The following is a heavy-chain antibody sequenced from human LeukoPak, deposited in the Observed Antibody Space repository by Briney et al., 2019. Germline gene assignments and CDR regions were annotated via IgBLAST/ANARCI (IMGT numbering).Heavy chain of an antibody. CDR3: ARRVGYCSSTSCRVGWFDP. CDR2: IYYSGST. Sequence: SETLSLTCTVSGGSISSSSYYWGWIRQPPGKGLEWIGSIYYSGSTYYNPSLKSRVTISVDTSKNQFSLKLSSVTAADTAVYYCARRVGYCSSTSCRVGWFDPWGQGTLDTVSS. V-gene: IGHV4-39*01. J-gene: IGHJ5*02. CDR1: GGSISSSSYY. D-gene: IGHD2-2*01.